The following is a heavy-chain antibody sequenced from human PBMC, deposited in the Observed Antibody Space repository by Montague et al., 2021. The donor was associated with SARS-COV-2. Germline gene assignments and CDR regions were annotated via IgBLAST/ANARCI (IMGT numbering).Heavy chain of an antibody. CDR3: ARGRFSEWLLYSVVGAFDI. CDR2: IYYSGST. CDR1: GGSISSGGYY. J-gene: IGHJ3*02. D-gene: IGHD3-3*01. Sequence: TLSLTCTVSGGSISSGGYYWNWIRQHPGKGLEWIGYIYYSGSTYYNPSLKSRVTISVDTSKNQFSLKLSSVTAADTAVYYCARGRFSEWLLYSVVGAFDIWGQGTMVTVSS. V-gene: IGHV4-31*03.